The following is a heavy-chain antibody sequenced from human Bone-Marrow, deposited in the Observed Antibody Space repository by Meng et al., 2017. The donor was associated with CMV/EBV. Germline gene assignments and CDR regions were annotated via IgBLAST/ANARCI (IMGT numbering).Heavy chain of an antibody. Sequence: SETLSLTCTVSGGSISSYYWSWIRQPPGKGLEWIGYIYYSGSTNYNPSLKSRVTISVDTSKNQFSLKLSSVTAADTAVYYCARSFAYSGATRGTDFDYWGQGTLVTVSS. D-gene: IGHD1-26*01. V-gene: IGHV4-59*01. CDR3: ARSFAYSGATRGTDFDY. CDR2: IYYSGST. CDR1: GGSISSYY. J-gene: IGHJ4*02.